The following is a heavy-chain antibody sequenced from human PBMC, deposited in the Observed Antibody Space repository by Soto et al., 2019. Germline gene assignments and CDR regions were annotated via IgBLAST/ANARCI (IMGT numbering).Heavy chain of an antibody. D-gene: IGHD3-22*01. Sequence: SVKVSCKASGFTFISSAVQWVRQARGQRLEWIGWIVVVSGNTNYAQKFQERVTITRDMPTSTAYMELSSLRSEDTAVYYCAADYYDTNGYYYDYWGQGTLVTVSS. CDR2: IVVVSGNT. J-gene: IGHJ4*02. V-gene: IGHV1-58*01. CDR3: AADYYDTNGYYYDY. CDR1: GFTFISSA.